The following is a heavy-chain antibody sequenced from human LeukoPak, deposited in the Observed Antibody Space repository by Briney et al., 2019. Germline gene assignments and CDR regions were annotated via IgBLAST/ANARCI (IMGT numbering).Heavy chain of an antibody. D-gene: IGHD1-14*01. J-gene: IGHJ4*02. CDR3: ARDRIYYSDY. Sequence: GTSLRLSCAASGFTFSTYGMHWVRQAPGKGLEWVALIWYDGSNKYYADSVKGRFTISRDNSKNTLYLQMNSLTAEDTAAYYCARDRIYYSDYWGQGTLVTVSS. CDR2: IWYDGSNK. CDR1: GFTFSTYG. V-gene: IGHV3-33*01.